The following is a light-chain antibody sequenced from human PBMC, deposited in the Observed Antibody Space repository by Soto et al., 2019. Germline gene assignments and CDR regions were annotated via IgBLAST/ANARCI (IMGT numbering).Light chain of an antibody. CDR3: ATWDSSLSVL. J-gene: IGLJ3*02. CDR1: SSNIGSNY. CDR2: DNN. V-gene: IGLV1-51*01. Sequence: QSVLTQPPSVSAAPGQKVTISCSGSSSNIGSNYVSWYQHLPGTAPKLLIYDNNKRPSGIPDRFSGSKSGTSATLGITGLQTGDEADYYCATWDSSLSVLFGGGTKLTVL.